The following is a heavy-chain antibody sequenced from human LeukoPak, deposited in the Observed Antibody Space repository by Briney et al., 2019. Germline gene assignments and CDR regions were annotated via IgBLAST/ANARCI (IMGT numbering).Heavy chain of an antibody. CDR1: GFTFSSYS. V-gene: IGHV3-21*01. J-gene: IGHJ3*02. D-gene: IGHD5-12*01. CDR3: ASTPDLAVADAFDI. Sequence: PGGSLRLSCAASGFTFSSYSMNWVRQAPGKGLEWVSSISSSTSYIYYADSVKGRFTISRDNAKNSLYLQMNSLRAEDTAVYYCASTPDLAVADAFDIWGQGTMVTVSS. CDR2: ISSSTSYI.